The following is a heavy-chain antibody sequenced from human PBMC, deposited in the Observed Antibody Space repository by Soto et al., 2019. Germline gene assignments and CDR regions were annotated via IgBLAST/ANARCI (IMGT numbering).Heavy chain of an antibody. D-gene: IGHD1-26*01. V-gene: IGHV5-51*01. J-gene: IGHJ4*02. CDR1: GYDFTTYW. CDR3: ARQGYSASHRPFEH. Sequence: EVQLVQSGAEVKKPGESLKISCQASGYDFTTYWIGWVRQMPGKGLEWMGIIYPDDSDTRYSPSFQGQITVSADKSITTAYLQLSSLKDSDTAMYYCARQGYSASHRPFEHWGQGPLVTVSS. CDR2: IYPDDSDT.